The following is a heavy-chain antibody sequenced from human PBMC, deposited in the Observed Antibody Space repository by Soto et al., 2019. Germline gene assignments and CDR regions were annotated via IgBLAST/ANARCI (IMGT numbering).Heavy chain of an antibody. CDR2: TYSGGTP. V-gene: IGHV4-4*02. Sequence: QVQLQESGPGLVKSSGTLSLACAVSGDSITTTNWWSWVRQSPGKGLEWIGETYSGGTPNYNPSLKSRVTISVDASKNQVFLELTSVTAADTAVYFCARAPGVVVGTSIWSSWFDPWGQGTLVTVSS. CDR1: GDSITTTNW. CDR3: ARAPGVVVGTSIWSSWFDP. D-gene: IGHD2-15*01. J-gene: IGHJ5*02.